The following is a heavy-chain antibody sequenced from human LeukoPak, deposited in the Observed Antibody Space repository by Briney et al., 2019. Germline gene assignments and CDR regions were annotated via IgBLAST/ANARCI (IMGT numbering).Heavy chain of an antibody. CDR2: IKNDGSDK. Sequence: GGSLRLSCEASGFSSSAAWMTWVRQAPGKGLEWVATIKNDGSDKYYVDSVKGRFTLSRDSAKNSVYLQMNSPRVEDTAVYYCVNLGYSDGGQGTLVTVSS. V-gene: IGHV3-7*01. CDR1: GFSSSAAW. J-gene: IGHJ4*02. CDR3: VNLGYSD. D-gene: IGHD5-12*01.